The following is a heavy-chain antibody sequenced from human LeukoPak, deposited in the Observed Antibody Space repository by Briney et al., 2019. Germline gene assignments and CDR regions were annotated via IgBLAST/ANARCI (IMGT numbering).Heavy chain of an antibody. CDR1: GGSFSGYY. V-gene: IGHV4-34*01. Sequence: SETLSLTCAVFGGSFSGYYWSWIRQPPGKGLEWIGEINHSGSTKYNPSLKSRVTISVDTSKNQFSLKPSSVTAADTAVYYCARGPDGSGSLGEGAFDYWGQGTLVTVSS. CDR2: INHSGST. CDR3: ARGPDGSGSLGEGAFDY. J-gene: IGHJ4*02. D-gene: IGHD3-10*01.